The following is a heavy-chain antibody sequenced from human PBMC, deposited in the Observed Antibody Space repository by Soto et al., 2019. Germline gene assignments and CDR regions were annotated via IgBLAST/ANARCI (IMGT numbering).Heavy chain of an antibody. CDR2: IYYSGST. CDR1: GDSISNYY. J-gene: IGHJ3*02. D-gene: IGHD6-13*01. V-gene: IGHV4-59*08. CDR3: ARHLWVGSSWYLGAFDI. Sequence: SETLSLTCTVSGDSISNYYWSWIRQPPGKGLEWIGYIYYSGSTNYNPSLKSRVTVSVDTSKNQFSLKLSSVTAADTAVYYCARHLWVGSSWYLGAFDIWGQGTMVTVAS.